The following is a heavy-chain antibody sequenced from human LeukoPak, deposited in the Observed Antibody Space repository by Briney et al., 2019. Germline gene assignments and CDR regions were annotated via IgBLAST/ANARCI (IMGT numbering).Heavy chain of an antibody. D-gene: IGHD2-15*01. Sequence: ASVKVSCKASGYTFTSYDINWVRQATGQGLEWMGWMNPNSGNTGYAQKFQGRVTITRNTSISTAYMELSSLRSEDTAVYYCARGRRSSVWFDPWGQGTLVTVSS. CDR2: MNPNSGNT. J-gene: IGHJ5*02. CDR3: ARGRRSSVWFDP. V-gene: IGHV1-8*03. CDR1: GYTFTSYD.